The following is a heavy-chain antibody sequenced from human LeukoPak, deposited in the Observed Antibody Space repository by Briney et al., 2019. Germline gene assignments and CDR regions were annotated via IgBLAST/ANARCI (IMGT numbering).Heavy chain of an antibody. CDR3: ARIHRKFYSNGWEGIDY. J-gene: IGHJ4*02. V-gene: IGHV5-10-1*01. CDR2: IDPSDSYT. CDR1: GYSFTSYW. D-gene: IGHD6-19*01. Sequence: GESLKISCKGSGYSFTSYWISWVRQMPGKGLEWMGRIDPSDSYTNYSPSFQGHVTISADTSISTAYLQWSSLKASDTAMYYCARIHRKFYSNGWEGIDYWGQGTLVTVSS.